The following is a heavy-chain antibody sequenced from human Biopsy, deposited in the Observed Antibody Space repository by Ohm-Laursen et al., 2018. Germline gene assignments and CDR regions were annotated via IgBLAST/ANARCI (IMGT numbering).Heavy chain of an antibody. CDR1: GFTVSTTY. J-gene: IGHJ4*02. V-gene: IGHV3-53*01. CDR2: IYLDGNT. CDR3: VRGRAY. Sequence: RLSCTASGFTVSTTYMSLVRQAPGKGLEWVSIIYLDGNTYYTDSVKGRFTISRDNSKNALYLQMNSLRPADTAKYYCVRGRAYWGQGTLVTVSS.